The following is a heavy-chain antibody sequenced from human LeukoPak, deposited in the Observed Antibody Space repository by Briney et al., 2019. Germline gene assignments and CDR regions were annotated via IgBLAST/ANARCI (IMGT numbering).Heavy chain of an antibody. CDR3: ASRSGSYYNDY. J-gene: IGHJ4*02. V-gene: IGHV4-34*01. D-gene: IGHD3-10*01. CDR1: GGSFSGYY. CDR2: INHSGST. Sequence: SETLSLTCAVYGGSFSGYYWSWIRQPPGKGLEWIGEINHSGSTNYNPCLKSRVTISVDTSKNQFSLKLSSVTAADTAVYYCASRSGSYYNDYWGQGTLVTVSS.